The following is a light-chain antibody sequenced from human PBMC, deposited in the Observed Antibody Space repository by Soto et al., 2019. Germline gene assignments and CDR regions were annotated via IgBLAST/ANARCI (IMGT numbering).Light chain of an antibody. CDR1: QSVSSSY. CDR2: GAS. J-gene: IGKJ5*01. V-gene: IGKV3-20*01. Sequence: IVLTQSPGTLSLSPGERATLSCTGSQSVSSSYLAWYRQKHGQAHPLLIYGASSRATGIPARFSGSGSGTDFTLTISSLEPEDFALYYCQHYQSGHPITVGQGTRLEIK. CDR3: QHYQSGHPIT.